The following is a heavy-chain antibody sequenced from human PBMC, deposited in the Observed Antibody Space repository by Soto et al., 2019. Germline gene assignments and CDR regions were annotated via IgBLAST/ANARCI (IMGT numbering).Heavy chain of an antibody. Sequence: SETLSLTCTVSGGSISTYYWSWIRQPPGKGLEWIGYINYSGNTNYNPSLKSRVTISVDTSKNQFSLKLTSVTAADTAVYYCARVFDSSGYSRNDYWGQGTLVTVSS. J-gene: IGHJ4*02. D-gene: IGHD3-22*01. V-gene: IGHV4-59*01. CDR2: INYSGNT. CDR1: GGSISTYY. CDR3: ARVFDSSGYSRNDY.